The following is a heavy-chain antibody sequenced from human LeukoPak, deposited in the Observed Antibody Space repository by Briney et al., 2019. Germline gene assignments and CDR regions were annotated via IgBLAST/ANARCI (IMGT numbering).Heavy chain of an antibody. CDR3: ARNYYDSSGYYYGLPFDY. D-gene: IGHD3-22*01. CDR1: GGSISSSSYY. V-gene: IGHV4-39*01. CDR2: IYYSGST. Sequence: SETLSLTCTVSGGSISSSSYYWGWIRQPPGKGLEWIGSIYYSGSTYYNPSLKSRVTISVDTSENQFSLKLSSVTAADTAVYYCARNYYDSSGYYYGLPFDYWGQGTLVTVSS. J-gene: IGHJ4*02.